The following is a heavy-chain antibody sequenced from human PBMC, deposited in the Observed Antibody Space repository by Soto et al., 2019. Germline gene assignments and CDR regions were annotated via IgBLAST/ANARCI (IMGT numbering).Heavy chain of an antibody. Sequence: SETLSLTCTVSGYSISSGYYWSWIRQTPGKGLEWIGSISHSGTSFYNPSLRSRVTISMDTSNNHFSLKLNSLTATDTAVYYCARMRAAGTFDYWGQGTLVTVSS. CDR3: ARMRAAGTFDY. J-gene: IGHJ4*02. V-gene: IGHV4-38-2*02. CDR2: ISHSGTS. D-gene: IGHD6-13*01. CDR1: GYSISSGYY.